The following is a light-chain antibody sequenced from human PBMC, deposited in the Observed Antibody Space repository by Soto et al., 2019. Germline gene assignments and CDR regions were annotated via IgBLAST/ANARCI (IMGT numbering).Light chain of an antibody. CDR1: SSDVGGYDY. V-gene: IGLV2-14*01. Sequence: QSALTQPASVSGSPGQSIAISCTGTSSDVGGYDYVSWYQQHPDKAPKLRIYEVTKRPSGVSNRFSGSKSGNTASLTISGLQPEDEADYYCSSHTSGSTRVFGSGTKVTVL. CDR3: SSHTSGSTRV. CDR2: EVT. J-gene: IGLJ1*01.